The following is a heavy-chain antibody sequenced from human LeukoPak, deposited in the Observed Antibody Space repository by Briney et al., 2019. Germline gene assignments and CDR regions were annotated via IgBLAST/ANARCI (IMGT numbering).Heavy chain of an antibody. CDR2: IFYSGRN. CDR3: ARGDTYYYYMDV. CDR1: GDSIRDYY. Sequence: SETLSLTCIVSGDSIRDYYWTWIRQPPGKGLEWIGYIFYSGRNNYNPSLKSRVTISLDTSKNQFSLKLRSVTAADTAAYYCARGDTYYYYMDVWGKGTTVTVSS. J-gene: IGHJ6*03. V-gene: IGHV4-59*01.